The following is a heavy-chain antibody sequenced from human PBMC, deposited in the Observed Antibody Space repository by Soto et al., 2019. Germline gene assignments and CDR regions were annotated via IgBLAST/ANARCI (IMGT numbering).Heavy chain of an antibody. CDR3: ARGGHCTNGVCSALDY. Sequence: QVQLQESGPGLVKPSGTLSLTCTVSGGSISTYYWSWIRQPPGKGPEWIGYIYYGGSANYNPSLKSRVTISVDTSKKQFSLKLSSVTAADTAVYYCARGGHCTNGVCSALDYWGQGTLVTVSS. J-gene: IGHJ4*02. CDR1: GGSISTYY. V-gene: IGHV4-59*08. CDR2: IYYGGSA. D-gene: IGHD2-8*01.